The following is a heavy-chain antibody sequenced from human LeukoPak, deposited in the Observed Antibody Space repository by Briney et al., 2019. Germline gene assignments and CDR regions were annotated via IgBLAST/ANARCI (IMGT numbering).Heavy chain of an antibody. J-gene: IGHJ4*02. D-gene: IGHD6-19*01. Sequence: GRSLRLSCAASGFTFDDYGMSWIRQAPGKGLEWVSYISSSGSTIYYADSVKGRFTISRDNAKNSLYLQMNSLRAEDTAVYYCARDDVAVAGFDYWGQGTLVTVSS. CDR3: ARDDVAVAGFDY. V-gene: IGHV3-11*01. CDR1: GFTFDDYG. CDR2: ISSSGSTI.